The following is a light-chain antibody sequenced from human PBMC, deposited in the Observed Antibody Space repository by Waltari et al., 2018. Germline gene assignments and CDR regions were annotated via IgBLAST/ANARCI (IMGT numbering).Light chain of an antibody. J-gene: IGKJ1*01. CDR2: GAS. CDR1: QSVSRA. CDR3: QHYLRLPVT. Sequence: DIVLTQSPGTLSLSRGESATVSCRTSQSVSRALAWYQQKPGQAPRLLIYGASTRATGIPDRFSGSGSGTDFSLTISRLEPDDFAVYYCQHYLRLPVTFGQGTTVEI. V-gene: IGKV3-20*01.